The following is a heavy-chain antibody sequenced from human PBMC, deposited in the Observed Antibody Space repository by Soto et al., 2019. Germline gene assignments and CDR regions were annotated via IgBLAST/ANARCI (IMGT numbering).Heavy chain of an antibody. V-gene: IGHV4-30-4*01. CDR2: IYYSGST. Sequence: QVQLQESGPGLVKPSQTLSLTCSVSGGSINSGDYYWSWIRQPPGKGLEWIGYIYYSGSTYYNPSLKSRVTISVDTSKNQFSLKLMSVTAADTAVYYCARDARGYSYGYQYYVDYWGQGTLVTVSS. J-gene: IGHJ4*02. CDR3: ARDARGYSYGYQYYVDY. D-gene: IGHD5-18*01. CDR1: GGSINSGDYY.